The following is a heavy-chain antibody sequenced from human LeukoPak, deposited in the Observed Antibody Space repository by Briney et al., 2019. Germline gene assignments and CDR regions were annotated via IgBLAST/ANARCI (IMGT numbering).Heavy chain of an antibody. V-gene: IGHV1-2*02. J-gene: IGHJ4*02. CDR3: AGEKKYCSGGSCYLDY. CDR2: INPNSGGT. CDR1: GYTFTGYY. Sequence: GASVKVSCKASGYTFTGYYMHWVRQAPGQGLEWMGWINPNSGGTNYAQKFQGRVTMTRDTSISTAYMELSRLRSDDTAVYYCAGEKKYCSGGSCYLDYWGQGTLVTVSS. D-gene: IGHD2-15*01.